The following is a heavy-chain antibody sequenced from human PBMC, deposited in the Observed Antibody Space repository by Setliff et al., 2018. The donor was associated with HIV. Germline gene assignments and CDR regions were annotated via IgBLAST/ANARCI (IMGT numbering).Heavy chain of an antibody. D-gene: IGHD2-21*02. Sequence: SETLSLTCTVSGSSTSSHYWTWIRQPPGRGLEWIGIFYYSGSANYNPSLKSLVSISVDTSNNQFSWTVRSVTAADTAGYYCASRMGPCGGDCYLNYWGQGRLVTVSS. CDR2: FYYSGSA. V-gene: IGHV4-59*11. J-gene: IGHJ4*02. CDR3: ASRMGPCGGDCYLNY. CDR1: GSSTSSHY.